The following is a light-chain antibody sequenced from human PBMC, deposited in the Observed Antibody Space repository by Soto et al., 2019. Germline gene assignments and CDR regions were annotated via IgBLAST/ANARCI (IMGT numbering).Light chain of an antibody. CDR1: QNIRSR. CDR3: QQYNNWPRIP. CDR2: DAS. J-gene: IGKJ5*01. V-gene: IGKV1-5*01. Sequence: DIRMTQSPCTLSASLGERVTXTCRASQNIRSRLAWFQQKPGKAPKLLIYDASTWESGVPERFSGTGSGTEFTLTISSLQSEDFAVYYCQQYNNWPRIPFGQGTLLEI.